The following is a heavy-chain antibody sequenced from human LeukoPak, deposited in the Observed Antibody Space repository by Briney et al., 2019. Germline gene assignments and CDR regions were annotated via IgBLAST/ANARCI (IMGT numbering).Heavy chain of an antibody. V-gene: IGHV3-30-3*01. D-gene: IGHD3-10*01. CDR2: ISYDGSNK. Sequence: PGRSLRLPCAASGFTFSSYAMHWVRQAPGKGLEWVAVISYDGSNKYYADSVKGRFTISRDNSKNTLYLQMNSLRAEDTAVYYCARALLWFGELFPYYYYGMDVWGQGTTVTVSS. J-gene: IGHJ6*02. CDR1: GFTFSSYA. CDR3: ARALLWFGELFPYYYYGMDV.